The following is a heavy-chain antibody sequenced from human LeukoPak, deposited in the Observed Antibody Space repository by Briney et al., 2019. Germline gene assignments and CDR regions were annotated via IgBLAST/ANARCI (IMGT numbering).Heavy chain of an antibody. CDR2: SRDKGNSYTT. Sequence: GGSLRLSCAASGFTFSGHYIDWVRQAPGQGLEWVGRSRDKGNSYTTAYAASVRGRFTISRDDSKNSLYLQMNSLKIEDTAVYYCTKLARAPRDFDYWGQGTLVTVSS. D-gene: IGHD3-10*01. CDR1: GFTFSGHY. CDR3: TKLARAPRDFDY. V-gene: IGHV3-72*01. J-gene: IGHJ4*01.